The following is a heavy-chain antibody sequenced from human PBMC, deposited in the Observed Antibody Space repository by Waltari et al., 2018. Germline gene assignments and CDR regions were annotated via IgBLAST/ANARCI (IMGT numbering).Heavy chain of an antibody. CDR1: GFTFSRFA. J-gene: IGHJ4*02. V-gene: IGHV3-23*01. CDR2: INDRGDIT. CDR3: ATRNYLDS. Sequence: EMQLLESGGGLVQPGGSLRRSCAASGFTFSRFAMNWVRQAPGKGLEWVSIINDRGDITNTADSLKGRFTVSRDNSRDTLYLHMNNLTAEDTAVYYCATRNYLDSWGRGALVTVSS.